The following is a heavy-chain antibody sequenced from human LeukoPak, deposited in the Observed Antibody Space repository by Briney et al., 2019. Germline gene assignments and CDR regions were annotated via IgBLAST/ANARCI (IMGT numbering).Heavy chain of an antibody. J-gene: IGHJ4*02. V-gene: IGHV4-59*08. CDR2: IYYSGST. CDR1: GGSISNYY. Sequence: SETLSLTCTVSGGSISNYYWSWVRQPPGKGLEWIGYIYYSGSTTYNPSLKSRVTISVDTSKNQFSLKLSSVTAADTAVYYCARSLSTTGLRWGQGTLVTVSS. D-gene: IGHD1-1*01. CDR3: ARSLSTTGLR.